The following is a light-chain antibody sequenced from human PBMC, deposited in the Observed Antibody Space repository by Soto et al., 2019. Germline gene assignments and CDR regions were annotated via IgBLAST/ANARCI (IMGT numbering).Light chain of an antibody. V-gene: IGKV3-20*01. J-gene: IGKJ4*01. Sequence: EIVLTQSPGTLSLSPGERATLSCRASQSVSSSYLAWYQQKTGQAHMLLIYGASSRATGIPDRFSGSGSGTDFPLTISRLDPEDFAVYYCQQYGSSPRTFGGGTKVQIK. CDR3: QQYGSSPRT. CDR1: QSVSSSY. CDR2: GAS.